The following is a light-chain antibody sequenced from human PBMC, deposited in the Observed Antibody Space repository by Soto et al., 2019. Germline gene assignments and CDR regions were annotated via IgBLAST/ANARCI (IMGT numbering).Light chain of an antibody. CDR2: DVS. CDR1: SSDIGGYNY. J-gene: IGLJ2*01. CDR3: SSYTTISTVV. V-gene: IGLV2-14*03. Sequence: QSVLTQPASVSGSPGQSITISCTGTSSDIGGYNYVSWYQQHPGKAPQLMIYDVSNRPSGLSNRFSGSKSGNTASLTISGLQTEDAADYYCSSYTTISTVVFGGGTKLT.